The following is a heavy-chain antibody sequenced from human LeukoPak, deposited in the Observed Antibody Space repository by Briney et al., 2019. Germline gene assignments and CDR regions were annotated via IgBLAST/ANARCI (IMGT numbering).Heavy chain of an antibody. V-gene: IGHV4-59*01. Sequence: SETLSLTCTVSGGSINSNYWSWIRQPPGKGLEWIAYIDHSGNTNYNPSLKSRVTISRDMSKNQFSLKLTSVTAADTAMYYCARVGSWYYFDYWGQGILVTVSS. J-gene: IGHJ4*02. CDR1: GGSINSNY. D-gene: IGHD6-19*01. CDR2: IDHSGNT. CDR3: ARVGSWYYFDY.